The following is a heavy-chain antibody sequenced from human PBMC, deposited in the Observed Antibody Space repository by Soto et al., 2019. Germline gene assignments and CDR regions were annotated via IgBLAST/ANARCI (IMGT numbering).Heavy chain of an antibody. Sequence: GAAGKVSCKASGYTFTSYAMHWVRQAPGQRLEWMGWINAGNGNTKYSQPFQGRVTITRDTSASTAYMELSSLRSEDTAVYYCARSRIGSGWDDYYGMDVWGQGTTVTVSS. CDR3: ARSRIGSGWDDYYGMDV. CDR1: GYTFTSYA. V-gene: IGHV1-3*01. CDR2: INAGNGNT. D-gene: IGHD1-26*01. J-gene: IGHJ6*02.